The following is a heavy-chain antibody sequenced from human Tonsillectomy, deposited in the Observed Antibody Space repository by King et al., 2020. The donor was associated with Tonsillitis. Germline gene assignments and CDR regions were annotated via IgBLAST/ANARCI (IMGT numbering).Heavy chain of an antibody. Sequence: PLQESGPGLVKPSQTLSLTCTVSGGSISSGSYYWSWIRQPAGKGLEWIGRIYTSGSTNYNPSLKSRVTISVDTSKNQFSLKLSSVTAADTAVYYCARTTVTTRSNNWFDPWGQGTLVTVSS. D-gene: IGHD4-17*01. CDR3: ARTTVTTRSNNWFDP. V-gene: IGHV4-61*02. CDR2: IYTSGST. CDR1: GGSISSGSYY. J-gene: IGHJ5*02.